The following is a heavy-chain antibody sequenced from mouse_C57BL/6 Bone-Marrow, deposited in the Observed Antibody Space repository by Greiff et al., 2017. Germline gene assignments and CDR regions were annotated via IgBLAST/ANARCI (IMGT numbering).Heavy chain of an antibody. J-gene: IGHJ2*01. Sequence: QVQLKQSGPELVKPGASVKISCKASGYAFSSSWMNWVKQRPGQGLEWIGMIHPNSGSTNYNEKFKSKATLTVDTSSSTAYMQLSSLTSEDSAVXYCALIDYWGQGTPLTVSS. CDR3: ALIDY. CDR1: GYAFSSSW. V-gene: IGHV1-64*01. CDR2: IHPNSGST.